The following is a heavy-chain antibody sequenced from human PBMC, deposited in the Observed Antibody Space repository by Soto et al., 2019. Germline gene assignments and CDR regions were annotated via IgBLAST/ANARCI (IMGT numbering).Heavy chain of an antibody. CDR1: GITLSDSA. CDR3: ARITRS. V-gene: IGHV3-23*01. D-gene: IGHD3-3*01. CDR2: LTGDAKTT. J-gene: IGHJ5*02. Sequence: EAQLLESGGGLVRPGGSLRLSCAASGITLSDSAMTWVRQAPGKGLEWISSLTGDAKTTYYADSVKGRFTVSRDISKNTFYPQMDSLRAEDTAMYFCARITRSWGQGTLVTVSS.